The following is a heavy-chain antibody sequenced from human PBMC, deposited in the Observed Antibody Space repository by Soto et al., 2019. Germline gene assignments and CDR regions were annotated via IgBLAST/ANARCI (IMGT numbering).Heavy chain of an antibody. Sequence: PGGSLRLSCAASGFTFSSYAMSWVRQAPGKGLEWVSTISGSSYSTYYADSVKGRFTISRDNSKNTLYLQMNSLRAADAALYYCARLRCSGDSCLSKGTFDYWGQGSLVTVSS. CDR2: ISGSSYST. CDR1: GFTFSSYA. D-gene: IGHD2-15*01. CDR3: ARLRCSGDSCLSKGTFDY. V-gene: IGHV3-23*01. J-gene: IGHJ4*02.